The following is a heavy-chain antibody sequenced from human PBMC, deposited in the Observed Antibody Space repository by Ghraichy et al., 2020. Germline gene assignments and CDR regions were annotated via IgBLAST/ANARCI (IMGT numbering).Heavy chain of an antibody. CDR1: GGSFSGYY. CDR3: ARGSVDVLSSDYCSSTSCQVWFDP. Sequence: SETLSLTCAVYGGSFSGYYWSWIRQPPGKGLEWIGEINHSGSTNYNPSLKSRVTISVDTSKNQFSLKLSSVTAADTAVYYCARGSVDVLSSDYCSSTSCQVWFDPWGQGTLVTVSS. CDR2: INHSGST. J-gene: IGHJ5*02. D-gene: IGHD2-2*01. V-gene: IGHV4-34*01.